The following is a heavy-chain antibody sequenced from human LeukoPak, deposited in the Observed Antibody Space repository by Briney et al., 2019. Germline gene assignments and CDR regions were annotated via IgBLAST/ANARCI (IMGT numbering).Heavy chain of an antibody. CDR2: MNPNSGNT. D-gene: IGHD6-19*01. J-gene: IGHJ4*02. CDR3: AREEVAVAGTEPLDY. V-gene: IGHV1-8*03. Sequence: GASVKVSCKASGYTFTSYDINWVRQATGQGVEWMGWMNPNSGNTGYAQKFQGRVTITRNTSISTAYMELSSLRSEDTAVYYCAREEVAVAGTEPLDYWGQGTLVTVSS. CDR1: GYTFTSYD.